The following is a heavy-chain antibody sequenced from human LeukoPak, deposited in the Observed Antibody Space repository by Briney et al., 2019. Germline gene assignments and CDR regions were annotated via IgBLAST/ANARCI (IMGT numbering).Heavy chain of an antibody. Sequence: PGGSLRLSCAASGFTFSSYAMSWVRQVPGKRLEWVSVVSGSGGSTYYADSVKGRFTISRDNSKNTLYLQVSSLRAEDTALYYCAKNWGKSFDYWGQGTLVTVSS. CDR2: VSGSGGST. J-gene: IGHJ4*02. CDR3: AKNWGKSFDY. V-gene: IGHV3-23*01. D-gene: IGHD7-27*01. CDR1: GFTFSSYA.